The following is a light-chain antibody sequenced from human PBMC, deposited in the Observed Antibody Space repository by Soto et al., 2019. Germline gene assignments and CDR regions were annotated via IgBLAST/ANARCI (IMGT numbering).Light chain of an antibody. Sequence: EIVLTQSPGTLSLSPGERATLSCRASQGVTSSYLGWYQQKPGQAPRLLIYGASSRATGIPDRFSGSGSGTDFTLTISRLEPEDFAVYFCQQYYTSPYTFGQGTKLEIK. CDR3: QQYYTSPYT. CDR1: QGVTSSY. J-gene: IGKJ2*01. V-gene: IGKV3-20*01. CDR2: GAS.